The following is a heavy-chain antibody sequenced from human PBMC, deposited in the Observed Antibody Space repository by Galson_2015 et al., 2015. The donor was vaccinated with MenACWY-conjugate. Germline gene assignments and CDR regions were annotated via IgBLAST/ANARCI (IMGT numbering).Heavy chain of an antibody. V-gene: IGHV3-23*01. CDR1: GFNFSTYG. J-gene: IGHJ4*02. CDR2: ISGSGTTK. CDR3: AKNRFGGRPYYFDY. D-gene: IGHD2-15*01. Sequence: SLRLSCAVSGFNFSTYGLAWVRQAPGKGLEWVSAISGSGTTKYDADSVKGRFTISRDNSKNTLYLQMNSLRAEDTAVYYCAKNRFGGRPYYFDYWGQGTPVTVSS.